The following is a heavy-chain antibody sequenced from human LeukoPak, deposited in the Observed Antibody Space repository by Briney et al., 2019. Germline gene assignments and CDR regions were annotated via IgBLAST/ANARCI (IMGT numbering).Heavy chain of an antibody. J-gene: IGHJ6*03. CDR1: GYSFTSYW. V-gene: IGHV5-51*01. Sequence: HGESLKISCKGSGYSFTSYWIGWVRQMPGKGLEWMGIIYPGDSDTIYSPSFRGQVTISADKSADSTYLQWASLKASDSGTYYCARQGYDYHYYYMDVWGKGTTVTVSS. CDR2: IYPGDSDT. D-gene: IGHD3-3*01. CDR3: ARQGYDYHYYYMDV.